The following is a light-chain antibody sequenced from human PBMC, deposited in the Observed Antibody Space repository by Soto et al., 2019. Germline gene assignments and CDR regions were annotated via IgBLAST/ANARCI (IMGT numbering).Light chain of an antibody. CDR3: QHYNSYSDT. CDR1: QSVSSH. Sequence: MTQSASTLSVSIGERATLSCRASQSVSSHLAWYQQRPGQAPRLLIYGASSRATGIPDRFSGSGSGTDFTLTISILQPDDFATYYCQHYNSYSDTSGQGTK. V-gene: IGKV3D-15*03. J-gene: IGKJ1*01. CDR2: GAS.